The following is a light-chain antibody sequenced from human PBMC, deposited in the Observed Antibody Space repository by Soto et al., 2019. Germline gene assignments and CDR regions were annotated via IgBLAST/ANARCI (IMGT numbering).Light chain of an antibody. CDR1: SSDVGAYDF. V-gene: IGLV2-14*03. J-gene: IGLJ1*01. CDR3: SSYTTSSTRV. Sequence: QSALAQPASVSRSPGQSITISCTGTSSDVGAYDFVSWYQQHPDKAPKLMIFEVSNRPSGVSDRFSGSKSVNTATLTISGLQAEDEADYYCSSYTTSSTRVFGTGTKVTVL. CDR2: EVS.